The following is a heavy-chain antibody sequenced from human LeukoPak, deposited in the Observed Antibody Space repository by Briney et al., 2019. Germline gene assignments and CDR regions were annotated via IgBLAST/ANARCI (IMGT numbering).Heavy chain of an antibody. Sequence: YPGGSLRLSCAASGFTFSSYSMNWVRQAPGKGLEWVSYISDTSGTIYHADSVKGRFTISRDNAKNSLYLQMNSLRAEDTAVYYCARDQLSYYWGQGTLVTVSS. J-gene: IGHJ4*02. D-gene: IGHD2-2*01. V-gene: IGHV3-48*04. CDR1: GFTFSSYS. CDR2: ISDTSGTI. CDR3: ARDQLSYY.